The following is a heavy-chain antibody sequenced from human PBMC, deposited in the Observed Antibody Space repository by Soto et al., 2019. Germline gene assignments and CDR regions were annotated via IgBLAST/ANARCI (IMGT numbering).Heavy chain of an antibody. V-gene: IGHV3-48*01. CDR1: GFTFSSYS. CDR3: AREEIYYSSSSNYYYYMDV. D-gene: IGHD6-6*01. Sequence: GGSLRLSCAASGFTFSSYSMNWVRQAPGKGLEWVSYISSSSSTIYYADSVKGRFTISRDNAKNSLYLQMNSLRAEDTAVYYCAREEIYYSSSSNYYYYMDVWGKGTTVTVSS. J-gene: IGHJ6*03. CDR2: ISSSSSTI.